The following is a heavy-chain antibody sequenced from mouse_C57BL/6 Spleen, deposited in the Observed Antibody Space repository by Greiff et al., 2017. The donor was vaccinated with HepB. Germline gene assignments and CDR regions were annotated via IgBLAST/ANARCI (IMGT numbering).Heavy chain of an antibody. V-gene: IGHV1-61*01. Sequence: VQLQQSGAELVRPGSSVKLSCKASGYTFTSYWMDWVKQRPGQGLEWIGNIYPSDSETHYNQKFKDKATLTVDKSSSTAYMQLSSLTSEDSAVYYCARSLGSGYVAYWGQGTLVTVSA. J-gene: IGHJ3*01. CDR1: GYTFTSYW. CDR2: IYPSDSET. D-gene: IGHD3-2*02. CDR3: ARSLGSGYVAY.